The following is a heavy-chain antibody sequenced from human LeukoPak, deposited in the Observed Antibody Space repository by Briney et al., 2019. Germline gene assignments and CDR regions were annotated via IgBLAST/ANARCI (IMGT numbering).Heavy chain of an antibody. D-gene: IGHD6-19*01. CDR2: INSDGSST. V-gene: IGHV3-74*01. CDR3: ARPHSGWYYYFDY. J-gene: IGHJ4*02. Sequence: GGSLRLSCAASGFTFSSYWMHWVRQAPGKGLVWVSRINSDGSSTSYADSVKGRFTISRDNAKNTLYLQMNSLRAEDTAVYYCARPHSGWYYYFDYWGQGTLVTVSS. CDR1: GFTFSSYW.